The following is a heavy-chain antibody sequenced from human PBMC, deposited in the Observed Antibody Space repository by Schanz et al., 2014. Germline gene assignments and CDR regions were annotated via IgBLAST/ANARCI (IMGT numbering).Heavy chain of an antibody. V-gene: IGHV3-33*08. Sequence: QVQLVESGGGLVQPGGSLRLSCLASGFAFSSYGMNWLRQAPGKGLEWVAVIWYDGSNKYYADSVKGRFTISRDNSKNTLFLQMNSLRAEDTAVYYCARGGPAYYFDDWGQGTLVTVSS. CDR3: ARGGPAYYFDD. CDR1: GFAFSSYG. CDR2: IWYDGSNK. J-gene: IGHJ4*02.